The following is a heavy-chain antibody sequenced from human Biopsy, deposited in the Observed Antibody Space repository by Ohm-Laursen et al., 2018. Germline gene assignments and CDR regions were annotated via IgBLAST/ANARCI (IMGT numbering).Heavy chain of an antibody. CDR2: NIPILGTG. J-gene: IGHJ1*01. Sequence: SVKVSCKAPGGTFSNYGVNWVRQAPGQGLEWLGGNIPILGTGNYAQKFQDRVTVAADTSTSTATMELRSLRPDDTAVYYCATKLTGYFHHWGQGTLVIVSS. CDR1: GGTFSNYG. CDR3: ATKLTGYFHH. V-gene: IGHV1-69*06. D-gene: IGHD3-9*01.